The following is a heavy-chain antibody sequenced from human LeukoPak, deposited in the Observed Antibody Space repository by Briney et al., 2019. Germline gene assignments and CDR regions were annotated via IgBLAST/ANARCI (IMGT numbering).Heavy chain of an antibody. Sequence: ASETLSLTCTVSGGSISSSSYYWGWIRQPPGKGLEWIGSIYYSGSTYYNPSLKSRVTISVDTSKNQFSLKLSSVTAADTAVYYCARQGYCSGGGCYSPYYYGMDVWGQGTTVTVSS. CDR3: ARQGYCSGGGCYSPYYYGMDV. CDR1: GGSISSSSYY. CDR2: IYYSGST. J-gene: IGHJ6*02. V-gene: IGHV4-39*01. D-gene: IGHD2-15*01.